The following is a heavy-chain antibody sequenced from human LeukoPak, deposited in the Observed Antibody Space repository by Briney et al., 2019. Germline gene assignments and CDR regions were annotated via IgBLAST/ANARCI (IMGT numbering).Heavy chain of an antibody. CDR3: ARCQAEFDYSNFLVFDY. V-gene: IGHV4-59*12. CDR2: IYYSGST. D-gene: IGHD4-11*01. J-gene: IGHJ4*02. Sequence: KPSETLSLTCTVSGGSISSYYWSWIRQPPGKGLEWIGYIYYSGSTNYNPSLKSRVTISVDRSKNQFPLKLSSVTAADTAVYYCARCQAEFDYSNFLVFDYWGQGTLVTVSS. CDR1: GGSISSYY.